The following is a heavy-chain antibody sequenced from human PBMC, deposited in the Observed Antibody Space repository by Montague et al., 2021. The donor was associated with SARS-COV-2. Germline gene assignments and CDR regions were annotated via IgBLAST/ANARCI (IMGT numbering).Heavy chain of an antibody. CDR1: GFSLSTSGVG. J-gene: IGHJ4*02. CDR3: AHRPGYNFGNPYFDY. V-gene: IGHV2-5*02. D-gene: IGHD5-18*01. Sequence: PALVKPTQTLTLTCTFSGFSLSTSGVGVGWIRQPPGKALEWLVLIYWDDDKRYSPSLKSRLTITRDTSKNQVVLTMTNVDPVDTATYFCAHRPGYNFGNPYFDYWGQGTLVTVSS. CDR2: IYWDDDK.